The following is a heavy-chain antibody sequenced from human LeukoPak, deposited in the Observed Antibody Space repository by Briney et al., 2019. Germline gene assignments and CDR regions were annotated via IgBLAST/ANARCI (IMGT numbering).Heavy chain of an antibody. J-gene: IGHJ6*02. V-gene: IGHV4-59*12. D-gene: IGHD4/OR15-4a*01. Sequence: PSETLSLTCTVSGGSIIGYYLSWIRQPPGKGVEWIGSICYSGSTNYNPSLKSRVTISVETSKNQFSLKLSSVTAADTAVYYCARYANSPYYYYAMDVWGQGTTVTVSS. CDR2: ICYSGST. CDR1: GGSIIGYY. CDR3: ARYANSPYYYYAMDV.